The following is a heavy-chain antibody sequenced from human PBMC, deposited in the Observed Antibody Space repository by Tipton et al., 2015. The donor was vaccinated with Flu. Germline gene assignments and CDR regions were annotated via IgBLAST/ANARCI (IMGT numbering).Heavy chain of an antibody. CDR3: ARDRGGYDTYGNGPPGWFDS. D-gene: IGHD5-18*01. Sequence: LRLSCRVSGGSITTYHWSWIRQSAGKELEWIGRISPSGSSKLNSSLRSRVTMSVDASKNQFSLRLTSVTGADTAVYFCARDRGGYDTYGNGPPGWFDSWGQGTQVTVSS. CDR1: GGSITTYH. J-gene: IGHJ5*01. CDR2: ISPSGSS. V-gene: IGHV4-4*07.